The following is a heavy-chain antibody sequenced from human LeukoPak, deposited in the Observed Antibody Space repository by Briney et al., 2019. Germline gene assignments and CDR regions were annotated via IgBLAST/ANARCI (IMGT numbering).Heavy chain of an antibody. CDR2: IYYSGST. CDR1: GGSVSSGSYY. CDR3: ASNTAMVSVAFDI. Sequence: PSETLSLTCTVSGGSVSSGSYYWSWIRQPPGKGLEWIGYIYYSGSTYYNPSLKSRVTISVDTSKNQFSLKLSSVTAADTAVYYCASNTAMVSVAFDIWGQGTMVTVSS. J-gene: IGHJ3*02. V-gene: IGHV4-30-4*08. D-gene: IGHD5-18*01.